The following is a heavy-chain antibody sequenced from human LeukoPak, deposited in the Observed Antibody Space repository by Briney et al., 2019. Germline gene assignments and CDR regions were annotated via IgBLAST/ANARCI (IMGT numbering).Heavy chain of an antibody. V-gene: IGHV4-59*01. CDR2: VSDGGRT. J-gene: IGHJ4*02. Sequence: PSETLSLTCSVSGGSITSYYWSWIRQPPGKGREWIGHVSDGGRTNYSPSLRSRVSISVDTSKNQFSLKLNSVTAADTAVYFCARARTTFDDWGQGTLVTVFS. CDR1: GGSITSYY. CDR3: ARARTTFDD. D-gene: IGHD1-14*01.